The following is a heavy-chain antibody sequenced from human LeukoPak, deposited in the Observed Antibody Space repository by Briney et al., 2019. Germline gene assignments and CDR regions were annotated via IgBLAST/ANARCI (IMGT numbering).Heavy chain of an antibody. CDR2: INPNSGDT. J-gene: IGHJ4*02. V-gene: IGHV1-2*02. D-gene: IGHD3-10*01. Sequence: ASVKVSCKASGYTFTGYYMHWVRQAPGQGREWMGWINPNSGDTNYAQKFQGRVTMTRDTSISTAYMELSRLRSGDTAVYYCARETMIRGMPTFDYWGQGTLVTVSS. CDR3: ARETMIRGMPTFDY. CDR1: GYTFTGYY.